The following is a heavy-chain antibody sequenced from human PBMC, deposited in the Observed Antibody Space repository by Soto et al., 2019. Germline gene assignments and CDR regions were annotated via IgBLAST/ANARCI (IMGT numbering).Heavy chain of an antibody. J-gene: IGHJ4*02. CDR3: AKSGQWLPYYFDY. V-gene: IGHV3-23*01. D-gene: IGHD6-19*01. CDR1: GFTFDDYA. CDR2: ISGRAGSST. Sequence: PGGSLRLSCAASGFTFDDYAMHWVRQAPGKGLEWVSGISGRAGSSTYYADSVKGRFTISRDSSKNTLYLQMNSLRAEDTALYYCAKSGQWLPYYFDYWGQGTLVTVSS.